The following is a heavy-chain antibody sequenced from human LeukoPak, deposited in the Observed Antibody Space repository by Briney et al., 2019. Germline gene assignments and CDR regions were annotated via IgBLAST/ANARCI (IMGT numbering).Heavy chain of an antibody. CDR3: AKDLLRGVIISSRYYYYGMDV. J-gene: IGHJ6*02. Sequence: PGGSLRLSCAASGFTFSSYGMHWVRQAPGKGLEWVAVISYDGSNKYYADSVKGRFTISRDNSKNTLYLQMNSLRAEDTAVYYCAKDLLRGVIISSRYYYYGMDVWGQGTTVTVSS. CDR2: ISYDGSNK. D-gene: IGHD3-10*01. CDR1: GFTFSSYG. V-gene: IGHV3-30*18.